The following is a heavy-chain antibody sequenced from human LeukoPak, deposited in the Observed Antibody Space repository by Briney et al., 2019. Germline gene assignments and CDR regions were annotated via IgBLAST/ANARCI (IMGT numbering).Heavy chain of an antibody. Sequence: QPGGSLRLSCAASGFTVSNNYMSWVRQAPGKGLEWVSVMYRGGSTYYADSVQGRFTMSRDNSKNTLYLQMSSLRAEDTAVYYCARGGGHHSRGGRPYYYDSSGYSYTFDYWGQGTLVTVSS. J-gene: IGHJ4*02. CDR1: GFTVSNNY. V-gene: IGHV3-66*01. D-gene: IGHD3-22*01. CDR2: MYRGGST. CDR3: ARGGGHHSRGGRPYYYDSSGYSYTFDY.